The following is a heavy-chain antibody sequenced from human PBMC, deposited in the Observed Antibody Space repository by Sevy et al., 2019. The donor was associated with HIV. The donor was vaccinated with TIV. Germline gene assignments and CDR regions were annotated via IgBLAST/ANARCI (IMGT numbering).Heavy chain of an antibody. CDR2: ITPNNGNT. D-gene: IGHD3-16*01. CDR1: GYTFTNYH. V-gene: IGHV1-18*01. J-gene: IGHJ5*02. Sequence: ASVKVSCKASGYTFTNYHITWVRQAPGQGLEWMGWITPNNGNTNYARRLQGRVTMTTDTSTATAYMELRNLRSDDTAAYFSARAPRGGEGPGQNFYPWGQGTLVTVSS. CDR3: ARAPRGGEGPGQNFYP.